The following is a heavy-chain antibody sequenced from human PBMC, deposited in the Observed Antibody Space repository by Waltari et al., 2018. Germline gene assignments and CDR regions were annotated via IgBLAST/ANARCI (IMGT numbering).Heavy chain of an antibody. J-gene: IGHJ4*02. V-gene: IGHV4-34*01. D-gene: IGHD3-22*01. CDR2: INHSGST. CDR1: GGSFSGYY. CDR3: ARGGRPDYYDSSGYYSRWLDY. Sequence: QVQLQQWGAGLLKPSETLSLTCAVYGGSFSGYYWSWIRQPPGKGLGWIGEINHSGSTNYNPSLKSRVTISVDTSKNQFSLKLSSVTAADTAVYYCARGGRPDYYDSSGYYSRWLDYWGQGTLVTVSP.